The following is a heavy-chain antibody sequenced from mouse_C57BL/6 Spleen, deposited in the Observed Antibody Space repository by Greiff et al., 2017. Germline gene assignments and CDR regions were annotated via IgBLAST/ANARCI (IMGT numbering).Heavy chain of an antibody. CDR3: ARSGSSGHGAMDY. CDR1: GYTFTDYN. Sequence: VQLQQSGPELVKPGASVKIPCKASGYTFTDYNMDWVKQSHGKSLEWIGDINPNNGGTIYNQKFKGKATLTVDKSSSTAYMERRSLTSEDTAVYYGARSGSSGHGAMDYWGQGTSVTVSS. D-gene: IGHD3-2*02. CDR2: INPNNGGT. J-gene: IGHJ4*01. V-gene: IGHV1-18*01.